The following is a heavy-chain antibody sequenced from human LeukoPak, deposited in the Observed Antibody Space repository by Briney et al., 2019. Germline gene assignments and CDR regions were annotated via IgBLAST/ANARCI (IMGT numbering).Heavy chain of an antibody. CDR1: AGSISSSNW. CDR2: IYYSGST. V-gene: IGHV4-4*02. Sequence: SETLSLTCAVSAGSISSSNWWTWVRQPPGKGLEWIGYIYYSGSTNYNPSLKSRVTISVDTSKNQFSLKLSSVTAADTAVYYCARTLYYYDSSGYYYAYYYYYMDVWGKGTTVTISS. D-gene: IGHD3-22*01. J-gene: IGHJ6*03. CDR3: ARTLYYYDSSGYYYAYYYYYMDV.